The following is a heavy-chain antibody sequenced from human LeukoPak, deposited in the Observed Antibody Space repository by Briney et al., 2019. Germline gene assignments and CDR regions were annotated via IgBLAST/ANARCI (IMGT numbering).Heavy chain of an antibody. Sequence: SETLSLTCTVSGGSISRYYWSWIRQPPGKGLEWIGYIYYSGSTNYNPSLKSRVTISVDTSKNQFSLKLSSVTAADTAVYYCARVVVSTSYYYYYGMDVWGQGTTVTVSS. CDR2: IYYSGST. CDR3: ARVVVSTSYYYYYGMDV. D-gene: IGHD3-22*01. V-gene: IGHV4-59*01. J-gene: IGHJ6*02. CDR1: GGSISRYY.